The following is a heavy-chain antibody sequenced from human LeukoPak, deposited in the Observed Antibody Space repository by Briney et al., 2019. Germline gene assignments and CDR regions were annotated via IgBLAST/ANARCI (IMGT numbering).Heavy chain of an antibody. J-gene: IGHJ4*02. CDR2: INPNSGGT. CDR3: ARENRGGTSISSHIYYFDY. Sequence: ASVNVSCKASVYTFTGYYMHWVRQAPGQGLEWMGWINPNSGGTNFAQKFQGRVTMTRDTSISTAYMELSRLTSDDTAVYYCARENRGGTSISSHIYYFDYWGQGTLVTVSS. D-gene: IGHD1-14*01. CDR1: VYTFTGYY. V-gene: IGHV1-2*02.